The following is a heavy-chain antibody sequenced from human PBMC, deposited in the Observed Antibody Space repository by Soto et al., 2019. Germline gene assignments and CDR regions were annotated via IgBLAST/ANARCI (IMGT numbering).Heavy chain of an antibody. CDR3: ARHWGTALGQALDI. V-gene: IGHV5-10-1*04. D-gene: IGHD2-8*02. J-gene: IGHJ3*02. CDR2: IDPSDSNA. CDR1: GHSFTSYC. Sequence: GESLKISCKDSGHSFTSYCISWVRQMPGKGLEWMGSIDPSDSNADYSPSFQGQVTFSVDKLISTAYLQWNSLKASDTAMYYCARHWGTALGQALDILGQGTIVTVSS.